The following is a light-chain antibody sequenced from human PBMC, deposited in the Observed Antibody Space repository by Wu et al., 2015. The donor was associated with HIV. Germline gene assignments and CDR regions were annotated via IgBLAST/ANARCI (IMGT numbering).Light chain of an antibody. V-gene: IGKV3D-15*01. Sequence: LASVPTRNLGHGYPRLRHTMTASNQGRLAIPARFSGSGSGTDFTLTIISIQSEDFAVYYCQQYNYWPGTFGQGTEVDIK. J-gene: IGKJ1*01. CDR2: TAS. CDR3: QQYNYWPGT.